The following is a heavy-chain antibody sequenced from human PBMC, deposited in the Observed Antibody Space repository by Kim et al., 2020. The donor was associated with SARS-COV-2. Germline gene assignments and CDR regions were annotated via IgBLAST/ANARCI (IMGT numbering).Heavy chain of an antibody. D-gene: IGHD5-18*01. CDR2: IFYNGDT. CDR1: GGSISSYY. CDR3: ARVPCTKTPGCSWIDP. J-gene: IGHJ5*02. Sequence: SETLSLTCSVSGGSISSYYWSWIRQPPGKGLEWVGHIFYNGDTDYNPSLKSRVTISIDTSKKQFSLRVTSVTAADTAVYFCARVPCTKTPGCSWIDPWG. V-gene: IGHV4-59*13.